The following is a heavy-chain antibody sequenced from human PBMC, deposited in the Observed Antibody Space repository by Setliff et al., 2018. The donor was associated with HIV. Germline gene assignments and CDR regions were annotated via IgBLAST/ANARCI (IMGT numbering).Heavy chain of an antibody. D-gene: IGHD1-7*01. CDR2: SNHSGNT. V-gene: IGHV4-34*01. CDR3: HLEVPLMMGTTPPL. CDR1: GGSISSYY. J-gene: IGHJ4*02. Sequence: PSETLSLTCTVSGGSISSYYWSWIRQPPGKGLEWIGESNHSGNTTYNPSLKSRVTISADTTKNQFSLKLNTVTAADTAVYYCHLEVPLMMGTTPPLWGQGTLVTVSS.